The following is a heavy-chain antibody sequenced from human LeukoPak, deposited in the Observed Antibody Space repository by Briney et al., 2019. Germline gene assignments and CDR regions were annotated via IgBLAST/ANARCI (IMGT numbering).Heavy chain of an antibody. J-gene: IGHJ6*02. V-gene: IGHV1-24*01. CDR2: FDPKDGET. Sequence: ASVKVSCKVSGYTLTELSMHWVRQAPGKGLEWMGGFDPKDGETIYAQKFQGRVTMTEDTSTDTAYMELSSLRSEDTAVYYCATASPRASLNGYYGMDVWGQGTTVTVSS. D-gene: IGHD3/OR15-3a*01. CDR1: GYTLTELS. CDR3: ATASPRASLNGYYGMDV.